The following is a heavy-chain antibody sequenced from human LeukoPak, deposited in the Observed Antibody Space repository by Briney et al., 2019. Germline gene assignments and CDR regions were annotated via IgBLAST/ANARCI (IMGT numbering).Heavy chain of an antibody. CDR2: ISSSSSTI. J-gene: IGHJ6*03. D-gene: IGHD2-15*01. Sequence: GGSLRLSCAASGFTFSSYEMNWVRQAPGKGLEWVSYISSSSSTIYYADSVKGRFTISRDNAKNSLYLQMNSLRAEDTAVYYCATDPHCSGGSCYPYYYYYYMDVWGKGTTVTVSS. V-gene: IGHV3-48*01. CDR1: GFTFSSYE. CDR3: ATDPHCSGGSCYPYYYYYYMDV.